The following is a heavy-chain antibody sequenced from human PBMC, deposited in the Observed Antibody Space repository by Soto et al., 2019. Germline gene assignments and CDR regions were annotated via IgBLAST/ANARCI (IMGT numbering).Heavy chain of an antibody. V-gene: IGHV4-59*01. CDR2: IYYSGST. CDR1: GGSISSYY. CDR3: ARSSYYDFWSGYYVGSAVGNYYGMDV. D-gene: IGHD3-3*01. Sequence: SETLSLTCTVSGGSISSYYWSWIRQPPGKGLEWIGYIYYSGSTNYNPSLKSRVTISVDTSTNQFSLKLSSVTAADTAVYYCARSSYYDFWSGYYVGSAVGNYYGMDVWGQGTTVTVSS. J-gene: IGHJ6*02.